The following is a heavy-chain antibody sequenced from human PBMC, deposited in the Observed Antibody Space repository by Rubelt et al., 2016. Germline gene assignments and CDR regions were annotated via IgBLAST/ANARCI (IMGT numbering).Heavy chain of an antibody. CDR3: ATTLHDFGEYDAVN. J-gene: IGHJ4*02. D-gene: IGHD4-17*01. V-gene: IGHV3-48*04. CDR2: INYKGSTI. Sequence: QLGMRGGGLVQPGGSLRLSCAASGFTFSSYSMNWVRQAPGQGLEWISYINYKGSTISYADSVKGRFTISRDHAKNSLFLQMHSLSADDTAVYYCATTLHDFGEYDAVNWGQGTLVTVSS. CDR1: GFTFSSYS.